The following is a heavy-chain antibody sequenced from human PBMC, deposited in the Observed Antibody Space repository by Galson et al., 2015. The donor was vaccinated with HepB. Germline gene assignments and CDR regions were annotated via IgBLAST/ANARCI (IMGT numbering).Heavy chain of an antibody. D-gene: IGHD2/OR15-2a*01. V-gene: IGHV3-9*01. Sequence: SLRLSCAASGFTFGDNAMHWVRQAPGKGLEWVSGITWNSGSKDYADSVQGRFTISRDNAKNSLYLQMNSLRAEDTAFYYCARARIGNYFSDSDYWGQGILVTVSS. CDR2: ITWNSGSK. CDR3: ARARIGNYFSDSDY. CDR1: GFTFGDNA. J-gene: IGHJ4*02.